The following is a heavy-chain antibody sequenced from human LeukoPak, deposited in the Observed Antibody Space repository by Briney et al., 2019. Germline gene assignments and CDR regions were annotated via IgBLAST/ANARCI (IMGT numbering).Heavy chain of an antibody. Sequence: GGSLRLSCAASGFAFSSYSMNWVRQAPGKGLEWVSYISSSSDTIYYADSVKGRFTISRDNAKNSLFLQMNSLRDEDTSVYYCARAVTVVTRGGLVFDYWGQGTLVTVSS. CDR3: ARAVTVVTRGGLVFDY. CDR2: ISSSSDTI. CDR1: GFAFSSYS. V-gene: IGHV3-48*02. J-gene: IGHJ4*02. D-gene: IGHD2-21*02.